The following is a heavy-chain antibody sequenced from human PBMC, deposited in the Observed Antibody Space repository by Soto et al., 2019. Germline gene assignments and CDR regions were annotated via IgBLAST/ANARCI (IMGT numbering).Heavy chain of an antibody. CDR1: GFTFSSYN. V-gene: IGHV3-21*01. J-gene: IGHJ5*02. Sequence: EVQLVESGGGLVKPGGSLRLSCAASGFTFSSYNMNWVRQAPGKGLEWVSSIISSSSYIYYADSVKGRFTISRDNAKTSLYLQMNSLGAEDTAVYYCARVADYVDYARASWFAPWGQRTLVTVSS. D-gene: IGHD4-17*01. CDR2: IISSSSYI. CDR3: ARVADYVDYARASWFAP.